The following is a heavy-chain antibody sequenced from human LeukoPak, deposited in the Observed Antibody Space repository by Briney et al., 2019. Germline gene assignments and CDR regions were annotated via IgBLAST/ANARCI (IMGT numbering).Heavy chain of an antibody. V-gene: IGHV1-46*01. Sequence: GASVKVSCKASGYTFTNYHIHWVRQAPGQGLEWMGIINPSGGSTSDAQKFQGRVTMSRDTTISTAYMELSRLRSDDTAVYYCARMTVSGRDNWFDPWGQGTLVTVSS. CDR2: INPSGGST. CDR1: GYTFTNYH. CDR3: ARMTVSGRDNWFDP. D-gene: IGHD6-19*01. J-gene: IGHJ5*02.